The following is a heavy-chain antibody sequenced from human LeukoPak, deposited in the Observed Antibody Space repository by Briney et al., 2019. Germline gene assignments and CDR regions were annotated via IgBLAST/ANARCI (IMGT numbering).Heavy chain of an antibody. V-gene: IGHV1-2*02. CDR1: GDTFTGYY. CDR2: INPNSGGT. Sequence: ASVKVSCKASGDTFTGYYMHWVRQAPGQGLEWMGWINPNSGGTNYAQKFQGRVTMTRDTSISTAYMELSRLRSDDTAVYYCARRSKEYYYYGMDVWGQGTTVTVSS. CDR3: ARRSKEYYYYGMDV. J-gene: IGHJ6*02.